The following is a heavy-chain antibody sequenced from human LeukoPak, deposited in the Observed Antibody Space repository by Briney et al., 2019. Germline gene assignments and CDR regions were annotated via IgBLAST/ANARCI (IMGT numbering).Heavy chain of an antibody. Sequence: GESLKISCKGSGYSFTSYWIGWVRQMPGKGLEWMGIIYPGDSDTRYSPSFQGQVTISADKSISTAYLQWSSLKASDTAMYYCARGPRGYSGYDPASNVDYWGQGALVTVSS. CDR1: GYSFTSYW. V-gene: IGHV5-51*01. CDR3: ARGPRGYSGYDPASNVDY. D-gene: IGHD5-12*01. CDR2: IYPGDSDT. J-gene: IGHJ4*02.